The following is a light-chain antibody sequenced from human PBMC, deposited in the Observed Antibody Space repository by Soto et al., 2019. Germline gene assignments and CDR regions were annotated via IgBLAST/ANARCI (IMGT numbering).Light chain of an antibody. V-gene: IGLV1-44*01. Sequence: QSVLTQPRSASGTPGQRVTISCSGSRSNIGSNTVNWYQQLPGSAPKLLIYSNNQRPSGVPDRFSGSKSGTSASLAISGLRSEDEADYYCAAWDDSLNGFYVFGTGTKLTVL. CDR3: AAWDDSLNGFYV. J-gene: IGLJ1*01. CDR2: SNN. CDR1: RSNIGSNT.